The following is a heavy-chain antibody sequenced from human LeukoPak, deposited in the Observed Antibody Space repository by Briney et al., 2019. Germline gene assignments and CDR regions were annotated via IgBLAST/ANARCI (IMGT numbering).Heavy chain of an antibody. D-gene: IGHD6-19*01. CDR2: IKQDGSEK. V-gene: IGHV3-7*03. J-gene: IGHJ6*03. CDR3: ARHAPVGTGAVAAYYYYYYMDV. CDR1: GFTFSSYG. Sequence: GGSLRLSCAASGFTFSSYGMSWVRQAPGKGLEWVANIKQDGSEKYYVDSVEGRFTISRDNAKNSLYLQMNSLRAEDTAVYYCARHAPVGTGAVAAYYYYYYMDVWGKGTTVTVSS.